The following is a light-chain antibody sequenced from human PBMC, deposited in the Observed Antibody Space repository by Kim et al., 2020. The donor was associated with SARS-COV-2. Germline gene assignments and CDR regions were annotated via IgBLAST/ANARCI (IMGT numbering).Light chain of an antibody. CDR1: QSVSSSY. CDR3: QKYDSARA. V-gene: IGKV3-20*01. CDR2: GAS. Sequence: LSPGERATLSCRASQSVSSSYLDWYQQKPGQDPRLLIYGASSRATGIQDRFSGSGSGTDLTLTISSLQPEDAATYYCQKYDSARAFGQGTKLDIK. J-gene: IGKJ1*01.